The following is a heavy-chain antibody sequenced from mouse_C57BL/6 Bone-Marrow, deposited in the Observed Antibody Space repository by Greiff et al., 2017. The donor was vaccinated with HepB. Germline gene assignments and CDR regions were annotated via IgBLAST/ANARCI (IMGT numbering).Heavy chain of an antibody. CDR1: GFTFSSYG. J-gene: IGHJ3*01. CDR2: ISSGGSYT. CDR3: ARERDWFAY. Sequence: EVHLVESGGDLVKPGGSLKLSCAASGFTFSSYGMSWVRQTPDKRLEWVATISSGGSYTYYPDSVKGRFTISRDNAKNTLYLQMSSLKSEDTAMYYCARERDWFAYWGQGTLVTVSA. V-gene: IGHV5-6*01.